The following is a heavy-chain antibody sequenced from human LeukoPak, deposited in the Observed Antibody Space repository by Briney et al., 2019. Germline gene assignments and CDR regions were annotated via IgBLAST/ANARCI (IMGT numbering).Heavy chain of an antibody. D-gene: IGHD3-10*01. J-gene: IGHJ6*03. CDR3: ARAESTMVRGNYYYMDV. Sequence: PGGSLRLSCAASGFTFSSYWMSWVRQAPGKRLEWVANIKQDGSEKCYVGSVKRRFTISRDNAKNSLYLQMNSLRAEDTAVYYCARAESTMVRGNYYYMDVWGKGTTVTVSS. CDR1: GFTFSSYW. V-gene: IGHV3-7*01. CDR2: IKQDGSEK.